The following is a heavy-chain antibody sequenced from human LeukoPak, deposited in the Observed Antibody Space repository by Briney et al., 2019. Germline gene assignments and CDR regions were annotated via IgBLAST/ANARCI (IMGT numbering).Heavy chain of an antibody. CDR2: ISGSGGST. CDR1: GFTFSSYA. Sequence: GRSLRLSCAASGFTFSSYAMSWVRQAPGKGLEWVSAISGSGGSTYYADSVQGRFTISRDNSKNTLYLQMNSLRAEDTAVYYCAKDRGYCSGGSCPDAFDIWGQGTMVTVSS. V-gene: IGHV3-23*01. CDR3: AKDRGYCSGGSCPDAFDI. J-gene: IGHJ3*02. D-gene: IGHD2-15*01.